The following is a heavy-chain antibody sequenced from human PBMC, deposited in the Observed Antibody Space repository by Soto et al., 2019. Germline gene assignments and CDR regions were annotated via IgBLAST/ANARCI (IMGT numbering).Heavy chain of an antibody. CDR2: IWYDGSNK. V-gene: IGHV3-33*01. J-gene: IGHJ5*02. CDR3: ARGNWFDP. CDR1: GFTFSSYG. Sequence: GESLKISCAASGFTFSSYGMHWVRQAPGKGLEWVAVIWYDGSNKNYADYMKGRFTISRDNSKNTLYLQMNSLRSEDTAVYYCARGNWFDPWGQGTPVTVSS.